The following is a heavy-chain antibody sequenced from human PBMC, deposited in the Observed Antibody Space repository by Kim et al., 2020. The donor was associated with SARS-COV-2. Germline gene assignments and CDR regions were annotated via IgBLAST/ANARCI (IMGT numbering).Heavy chain of an antibody. J-gene: IGHJ5*02. V-gene: IGHV1-3*01. D-gene: IGHD2-15*01. Sequence: ASVKVSCKASGYTFTRYAMHWLRQAPGQRLEWMGWINAGNGNTKYSQNFQGRVTITRDTSANTAYMELSSLRSEDTAVYDCARVVVTAQVSHKWFAPWGQ. CDR2: INAGNGNT. CDR3: ARVVVTAQVSHKWFAP. CDR1: GYTFTRYA.